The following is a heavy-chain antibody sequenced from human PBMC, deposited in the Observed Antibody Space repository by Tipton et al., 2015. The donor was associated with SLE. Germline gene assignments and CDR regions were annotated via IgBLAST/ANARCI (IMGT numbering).Heavy chain of an antibody. J-gene: IGHJ4*02. Sequence: SLRLSCAASGFTFSSYEMNWVRQAPGKGLEWVAEIDNQGSMNAYADSVRDRFSIYRDNAKKTLFLEMSSLRVEDTAVYYCARGGVGGYDYFDYWGQGALVTVSS. CDR3: ARGGVGGYDYFDY. CDR2: IDNQGSMN. D-gene: IGHD5-12*01. CDR1: GFTFSSYE. V-gene: IGHV3-48*03.